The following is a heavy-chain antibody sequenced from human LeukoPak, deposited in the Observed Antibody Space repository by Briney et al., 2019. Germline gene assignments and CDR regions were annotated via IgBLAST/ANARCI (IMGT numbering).Heavy chain of an antibody. CDR2: VYYSGSS. Sequence: PSETLSLTCTVSGGSISSYSISSYYWSWIRQPPGKRLEWIGYVYYSGSSNYNPSLKSRVTMSVDTSKNQFSLKLSSVTAADTAEYYCAGGDSYSGSFYYYFDYWGQGTLVTVSS. V-gene: IGHV4-61*01. CDR1: GGSISSYSISSYY. CDR3: AGGDSYSGSFYYYFDY. D-gene: IGHD1-26*01. J-gene: IGHJ4*02.